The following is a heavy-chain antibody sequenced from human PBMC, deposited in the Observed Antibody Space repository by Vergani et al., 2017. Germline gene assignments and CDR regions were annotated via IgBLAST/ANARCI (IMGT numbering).Heavy chain of an antibody. V-gene: IGHV4-30-4*08. Sequence: QVQLQESGPGLVKPSQTLSLTCTVSGASISSGDYYWSWIRQPPGKGLEWIGYIYYSGSTYYKPSLKSRVTISVDTSKNPFSLKLSSVTAADTAVYYCVREGGSYTYYYGMDVWGQGTTVTGSS. CDR2: IYYSGST. J-gene: IGHJ6*02. CDR3: VREGGSYTYYYGMDV. CDR1: GASISSGDYY. D-gene: IGHD1-26*01.